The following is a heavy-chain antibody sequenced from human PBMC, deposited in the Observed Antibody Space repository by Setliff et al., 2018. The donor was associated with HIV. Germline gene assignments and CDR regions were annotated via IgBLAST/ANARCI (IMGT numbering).Heavy chain of an antibody. CDR2: IYYTGDT. V-gene: IGHV4-30-4*08. CDR1: GGSITNGDHY. D-gene: IGHD2-2*01. J-gene: IGHJ4*02. Sequence: SETLSLTCSVSGGSITNGDHYWAWIRQSPGKGLEWIGYIYYTGDTYYSSSFESRVVISPDTSNNQFSLRVRSVTAADTALYFCARMSISASVYFDYWCQGTLVTVSS. CDR3: ARMSISASVYFDY.